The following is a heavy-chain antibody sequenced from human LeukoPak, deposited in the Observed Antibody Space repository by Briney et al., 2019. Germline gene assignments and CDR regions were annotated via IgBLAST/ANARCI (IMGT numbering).Heavy chain of an antibody. CDR2: VHLSGRT. V-gene: IGHV4-4*02. J-gene: IGHJ4*02. CDR1: GGSISTTNW. CDR3: AREGGRYRPFDY. D-gene: IGHD1-26*01. Sequence: SETLSLTCGVSGGSISTTNWWTWVRPPPGEGLEWIGEVHLSGRTHYNPSLESRVTMSVDMSENHISLRLTSVTAADTAVYYCAREGGRYRPFDYWGQGTLVTVSS.